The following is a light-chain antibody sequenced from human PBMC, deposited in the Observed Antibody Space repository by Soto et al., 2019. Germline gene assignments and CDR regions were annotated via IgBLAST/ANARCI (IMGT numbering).Light chain of an antibody. Sequence: QSVLTQPTSVAGCPGQSITISCAGNHDEIGTYDSVSWYQQHPGRAPRLLIHGLTTRPSGISGRFSAPKSRLTASLTISGLQPEDEADLCCSPSTSNRMAVFGSWTNVTVL. J-gene: IGLJ1*01. CDR1: HDEIGTYDS. CDR3: SPSTSNRMAV. CDR2: GLT. V-gene: IGLV2-14*03.